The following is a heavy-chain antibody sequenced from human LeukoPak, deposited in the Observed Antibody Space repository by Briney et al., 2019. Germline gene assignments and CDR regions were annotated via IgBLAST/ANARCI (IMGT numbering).Heavy chain of an antibody. D-gene: IGHD6-6*01. CDR2: INSDGSST. V-gene: IGHV3-74*03. Sequence: GRSLRLSCAASGFTFDDYAMHWVRQAPGKGLVWVSRINSDGSSTTYADSVKGRFTISRDNAKNTLYLQMNSLRAEDTAVYYCARGDARPYWGQGTLVTVSS. CDR3: ARGDARPY. J-gene: IGHJ4*02. CDR1: GFTFDDYA.